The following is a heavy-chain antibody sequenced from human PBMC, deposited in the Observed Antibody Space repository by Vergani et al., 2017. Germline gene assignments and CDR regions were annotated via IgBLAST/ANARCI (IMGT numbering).Heavy chain of an antibody. CDR3: VRDVRVSRT. J-gene: IGHJ3*01. V-gene: IGHV3-23*01. CDR2: ISGGGDTN. Sequence: VQLLESGGGLVQSGGSLRLSCAASGFTFNSFAMTWVRQAPGMGLEWISTISGGGDTNHYADSVKGRFTISRDNAKNSLYLDMSSLRAEDTAVYYCVRDVRVSRTWGQGTLVAVSS. CDR1: GFTFNSFA.